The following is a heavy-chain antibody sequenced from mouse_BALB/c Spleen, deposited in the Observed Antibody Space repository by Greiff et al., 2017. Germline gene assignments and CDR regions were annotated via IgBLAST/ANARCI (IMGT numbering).Heavy chain of an antibody. Sequence: QVQLKESGAELVRPGTSVKVSCKASGYAFTNYLIEWVKQRPGQGLEWIGVINPGSGGTNYNEKFKGKATLTADKSSSTAYMQLSSLTSDDSAVYFCARLGYDGAWFAYWGQGTLVTVSA. J-gene: IGHJ3*01. V-gene: IGHV1-54*01. CDR1: GYAFTNYL. CDR2: INPGSGGT. CDR3: ARLGYDGAWFAY. D-gene: IGHD2-14*01.